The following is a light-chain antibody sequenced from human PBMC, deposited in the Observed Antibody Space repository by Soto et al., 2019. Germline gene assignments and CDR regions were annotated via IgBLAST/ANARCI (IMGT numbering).Light chain of an antibody. V-gene: IGKV1-39*01. J-gene: IGKJ5*01. CDR1: QYIGAY. CDR3: QQSAISPIT. Sequence: DIQMTQSPSSLSAPVGDRIIITCRASQYIGAYLNWYQHKRGKVPKLLIYSASNLQGGVPSRFSGSGYGTDFTLTISSLQADDSATYYCQQSAISPITFAQGTQVEIK. CDR2: SAS.